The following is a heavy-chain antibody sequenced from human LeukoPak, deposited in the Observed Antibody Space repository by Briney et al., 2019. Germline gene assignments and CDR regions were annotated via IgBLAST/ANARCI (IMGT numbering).Heavy chain of an antibody. CDR1: GYTFTGYY. D-gene: IGHD6-25*01. V-gene: IGHV1-2*02. CDR3: AYLAAGYFDY. Sequence: SVTVSCKASGYTFTGYYMHSVRQAPGQGLEWMGWINPNSGGTNYAQKFQGRVTMTRDTSISTAYMELSRLRSDDTALYYCAYLAAGYFDYWGQGTLVTVSS. J-gene: IGHJ4*02. CDR2: INPNSGGT.